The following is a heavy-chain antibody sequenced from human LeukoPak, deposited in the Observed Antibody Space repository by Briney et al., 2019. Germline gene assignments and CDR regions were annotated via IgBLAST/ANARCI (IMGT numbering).Heavy chain of an antibody. J-gene: IGHJ3*02. CDR2: IFSHGET. CDR3: AKHNYYDSSGYPYDAFDI. V-gene: IGHV3-66*04. CDR1: GFTVGNNY. D-gene: IGHD3-22*01. Sequence: GGSLRLSCAASGFTVGNNYMNWVRQAPGKGLEWVSLIFSHGETSYADSVKGRFTISRDNSKNTLYLQMNGLRVEDTAVYYCAKHNYYDSSGYPYDAFDIWGQGTMVTVSS.